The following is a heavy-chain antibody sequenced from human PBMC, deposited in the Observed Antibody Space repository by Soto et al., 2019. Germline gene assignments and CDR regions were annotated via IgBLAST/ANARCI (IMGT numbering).Heavy chain of an antibody. CDR3: ARGGSTATAPMYYYGMDV. CDR2: IIPIFGTA. J-gene: IGHJ6*02. D-gene: IGHD5-18*01. CDR1: GGTFSSYA. V-gene: IGHV1-69*06. Sequence: SVKVSCKASGGTFSSYAISWVRQAPGQGLEWMGGIIPIFGTANYAQKFQGRVTITADKSTSTAYMELSSLRSEDTAVYYCARGGSTATAPMYYYGMDVWGQGTTVTVSS.